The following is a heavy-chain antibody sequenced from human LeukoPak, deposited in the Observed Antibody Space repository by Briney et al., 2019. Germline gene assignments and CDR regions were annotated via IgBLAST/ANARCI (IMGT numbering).Heavy chain of an antibody. D-gene: IGHD6-19*01. CDR1: GGSLSSYY. CDR2: IYYGGST. V-gene: IGHV4-59*01. J-gene: IGHJ6*03. Sequence: SETLSLTCTDPGGSLSSYYRSWIRQPPGKGLEWIGYIYYGGSTNYNPPLKSRVTISVDTSKNQFSLKLSSVTAADTAVYYCARSSRGYSSGWKYYYYMDVWGKGTTVTISS. CDR3: ARSSRGYSSGWKYYYYMDV.